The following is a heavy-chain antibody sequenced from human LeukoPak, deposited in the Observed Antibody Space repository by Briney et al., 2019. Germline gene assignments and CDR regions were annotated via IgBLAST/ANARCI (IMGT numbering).Heavy chain of an antibody. D-gene: IGHD2-2*01. CDR1: GYTFINYG. CDR2: ISPYNGKT. Sequence: ASVKVSCKASGYTFINYGIGWVRQAPGQGLEWMGCISPYNGKTKYAQNLQVRVTMTTDTSTSTAYMDLRSLTFDDTAVFYCARFPPIVAPDWTPPPFDPWGRETLVTVSS. J-gene: IGHJ5*02. V-gene: IGHV1-18*01. CDR3: ARFPPIVAPDWTPPPFDP.